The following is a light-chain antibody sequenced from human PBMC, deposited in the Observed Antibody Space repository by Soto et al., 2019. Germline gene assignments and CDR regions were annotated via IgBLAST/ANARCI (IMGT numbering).Light chain of an antibody. CDR1: QSVNSNY. CDR2: GAS. V-gene: IGKV3-20*01. J-gene: IGKJ3*01. CDR3: QHYDYSPL. Sequence: EIVLTQSPGTLSLSPGERATLSCRASQSVNSNYLVWYQQKPGQAPRLLIYGASTRAAGITDRFSGSGSGTEFTLTISRLEPEDFAVYYCQHYDYSPLFGPGTKVDI.